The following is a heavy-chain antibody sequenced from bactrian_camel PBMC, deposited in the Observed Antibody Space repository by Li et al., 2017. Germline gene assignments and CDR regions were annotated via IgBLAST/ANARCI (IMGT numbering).Heavy chain of an antibody. J-gene: IGHJ2*01. V-gene: IGHV3S5*01. CDR1: GFTFSNYY. D-gene: IGHD6*01. CDR2: TSSDGSDT. CDR3: VRDGGNWYLDV. Sequence: HVQLVESGGGSVKAGGSLRLSCADSGFTFSNYYMSWVRQAPGKGLEWVSSTSSDGSDTDYADSVKGRFTISRDNAKNTVYLQMNSPKSEDTALYYCVRDGGNWYLDVWGQGTQVTVS.